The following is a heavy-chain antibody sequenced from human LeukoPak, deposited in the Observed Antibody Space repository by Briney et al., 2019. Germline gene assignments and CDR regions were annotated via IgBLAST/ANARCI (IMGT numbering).Heavy chain of an antibody. CDR1: GFALSGHW. V-gene: IGHV3-74*01. J-gene: IGHJ5*02. CDR3: ARSDWFDP. Sequence: GGSLRLSCVASGFALSGHWMHWVRQAPGKGLVWVSRINSDESTTVYADSVKGRFTISRDNAKNTLYLQMNSLTAEDTAVYYCARSDWFDPWGQGTLVTVSS. CDR2: INSDESTT.